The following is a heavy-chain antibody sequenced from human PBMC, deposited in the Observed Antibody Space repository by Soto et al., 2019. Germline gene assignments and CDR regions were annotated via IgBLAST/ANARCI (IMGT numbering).Heavy chain of an antibody. D-gene: IGHD6-25*01. CDR3: ARAGRPLHYFDN. V-gene: IGHV4-31*03. CDR1: GDSLSTGGYY. CDR2: VYYRGNT. J-gene: IGHJ4*02. Sequence: QVQLQESGPGLVKPSQTLSLTCTVSGDSLSTGGYYWNWIRQHPGKGLEWIGYVYYRGNTYYNSSLKSRVIISMDMSKNQFSLKLSSTTAADTAVYYCARAGRPLHYFDNWDQGAQVTVSS.